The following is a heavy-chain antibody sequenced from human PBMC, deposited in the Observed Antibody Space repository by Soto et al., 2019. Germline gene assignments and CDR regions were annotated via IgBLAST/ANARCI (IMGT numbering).Heavy chain of an antibody. CDR2: IYWDDDK. CDR1: GFSLSTSGVG. J-gene: IGHJ4*02. Sequence: GSGPTLVNPTQTLTLTCTFSGFSLSTSGVGVGWIRQPPGKALEWLALIYWDDDKRYSPSLKSRLTITKDTSKNQVVLTMTNTDPVDTATYYCAHSGNHKFYSSSWYLLFHLDYWGQGTLVTVSS. D-gene: IGHD6-13*01. CDR3: AHSGNHKFYSSSWYLLFHLDY. V-gene: IGHV2-5*02.